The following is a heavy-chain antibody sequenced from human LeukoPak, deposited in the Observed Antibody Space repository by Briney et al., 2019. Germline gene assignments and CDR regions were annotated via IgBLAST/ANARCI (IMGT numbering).Heavy chain of an antibody. CDR2: IYYSGST. CDR1: GGSISSYY. D-gene: IGHD3-22*01. Sequence: PSETLSLTCTVSGGSISSYYWSWIRQPPGKGLEWIGYIYYSGSTNYNPSLKSRVTISVDTSKNQFSLKLSSVTAADTAVYYCARRSWYYYDSSVEFFDYWGQGTLVTVSS. J-gene: IGHJ4*02. V-gene: IGHV4-59*01. CDR3: ARRSWYYYDSSVEFFDY.